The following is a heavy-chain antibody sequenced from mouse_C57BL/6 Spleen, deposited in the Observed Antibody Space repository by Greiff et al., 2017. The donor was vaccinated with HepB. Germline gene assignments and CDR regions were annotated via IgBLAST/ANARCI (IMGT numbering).Heavy chain of an antibody. J-gene: IGHJ4*01. D-gene: IGHD2-3*01. V-gene: IGHV1-81*01. CDR1: GYTFTSYG. CDR3: ARYDGRYYAMDY. CDR2: IYPRSGNT. Sequence: QVQLQQSGAELARPGASVKLSCKASGYTFTSYGLSWVKQRTGQGLEWIGEIYPRSGNTYYNEKFKGKATLTADKSSSTAYMELRSLTSEDSAVYFCARYDGRYYAMDYWGQGTSVTVSS.